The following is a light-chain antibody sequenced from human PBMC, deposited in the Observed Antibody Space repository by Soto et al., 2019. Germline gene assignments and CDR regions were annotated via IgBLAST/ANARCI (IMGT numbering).Light chain of an antibody. J-gene: IGLJ1*01. V-gene: IGLV2-8*01. CDR1: ISDVVGYNY. Sequence: QSALTQPPSASGSPGQTVAISFTGTISDVVGYNYVSWYQQHPGKAPKLMIYEVNNRPSGVPDLFSGSKSGNTASLTVSGLQAEDVADYYCSSYAGSSNAFGTGTTVTVL. CDR3: SSYAGSSNA. CDR2: EVN.